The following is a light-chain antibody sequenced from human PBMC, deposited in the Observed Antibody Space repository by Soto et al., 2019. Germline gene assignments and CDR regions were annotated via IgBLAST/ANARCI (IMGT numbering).Light chain of an antibody. CDR2: DAS. V-gene: IGKV1-5*01. CDR1: QSISSW. J-gene: IGKJ1*01. CDR3: QQYKTYSM. Sequence: DIQMTQSPSTLSASVGDRVTFTCRSSQSISSWLAWYPQKPGEAPKLLIYDASILKGGVPSRFSGSGSGTEFTLTISSLQPDDFATYYCQQYKTYSMFGQGTKVEIK.